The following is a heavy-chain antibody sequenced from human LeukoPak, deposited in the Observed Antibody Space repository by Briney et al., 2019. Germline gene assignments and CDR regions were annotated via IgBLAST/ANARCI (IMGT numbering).Heavy chain of an antibody. CDR3: ARDRPGGSSLDY. CDR2: IYYTGST. J-gene: IGHJ4*02. CDR1: GGSINRDY. D-gene: IGHD6-13*01. V-gene: IGHV4-59*01. Sequence: SETLSLSCTVSGGSINRDYWSWIRQPPGKGLERIGYIYYTGSTNYNPSLNSRVTISLETSKNQFSLNLRSVTAADTAVYYCARDRPGGSSLDYWGQGILVTVSS.